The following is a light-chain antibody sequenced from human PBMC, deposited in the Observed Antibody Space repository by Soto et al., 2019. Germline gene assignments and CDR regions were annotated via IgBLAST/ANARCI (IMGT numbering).Light chain of an antibody. CDR2: KAS. Sequence: DIQMTQSPSTLSGSVGDRVTITCRASQTISSWLAWYQQKLGKAPKLLIYKASTIKSGVPSRFSGSGSGTEFTLTISSLQPDDFATYYCQHYNSYSEAFGQGTKVELK. J-gene: IGKJ1*01. V-gene: IGKV1-5*03. CDR1: QTISSW. CDR3: QHYNSYSEA.